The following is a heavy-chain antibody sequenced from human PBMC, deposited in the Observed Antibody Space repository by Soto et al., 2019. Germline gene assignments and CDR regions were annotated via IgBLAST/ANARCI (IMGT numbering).Heavy chain of an antibody. CDR1: VFTFTSYS. J-gene: IGHJ6*02. V-gene: IGHV3-21*01. Sequence: GWSLRLSCAASVFTFTSYSMNWVRQAPGKGLEWVSSITSSSSYIYYADSVKGRFTISRDNAKNSLYLQMNSLRAEDTAVYYCARERYCSGGSCPHYGMDVWGQGTTVTVSS. CDR2: ITSSSSYI. CDR3: ARERYCSGGSCPHYGMDV. D-gene: IGHD2-15*01.